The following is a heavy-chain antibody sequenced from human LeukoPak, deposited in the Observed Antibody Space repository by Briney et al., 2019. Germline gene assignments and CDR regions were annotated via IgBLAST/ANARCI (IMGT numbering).Heavy chain of an antibody. Sequence: SGGSLRLSCAVSGFTFSSYAMSWVRQAPGKGLEWVSTIRSSGENTFYADFVKGRFTISRDNSKNTLCLQVSSLRAEDTAIYYCAVVLVGATTRRFDYWGQGTLVTVSS. J-gene: IGHJ4*02. CDR1: GFTFSSYA. CDR2: IRSSGENT. V-gene: IGHV3-23*01. CDR3: AVVLVGATTRRFDY. D-gene: IGHD1-26*01.